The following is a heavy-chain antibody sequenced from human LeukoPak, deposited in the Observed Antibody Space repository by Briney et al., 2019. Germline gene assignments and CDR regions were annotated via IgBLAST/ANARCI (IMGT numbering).Heavy chain of an antibody. Sequence: SVKVSCKASGGTFSSYAISWVRQAPGQGLEWMGGIIPIFGTANYAQKFQGRVTITADESTSTAYMELSSLRSEDTAVYYCASGWDSSGYPHYWGQGTLVTASS. J-gene: IGHJ4*02. CDR1: GGTFSSYA. CDR3: ASGWDSSGYPHY. CDR2: IIPIFGTA. V-gene: IGHV1-69*13. D-gene: IGHD3-22*01.